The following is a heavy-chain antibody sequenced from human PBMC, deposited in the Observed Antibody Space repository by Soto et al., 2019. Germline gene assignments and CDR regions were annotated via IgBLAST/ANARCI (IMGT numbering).Heavy chain of an antibody. J-gene: IGHJ6*02. V-gene: IGHV1-18*01. CDR1: GYTFTSYG. D-gene: IGHD3-22*01. CDR2: ISAYNGNT. Sequence: GASVKVSCKASGYTFTSYGISWVRQAPGQGLEWMGWISAYNGNTNYAQKLQGRVTMTTDTSTSTAYMELRSLRSDDTAVYYCARVGAYDSSGYPNELYYSQGMDVRGQGPTVTASS. CDR3: ARVGAYDSSGYPNELYYSQGMDV.